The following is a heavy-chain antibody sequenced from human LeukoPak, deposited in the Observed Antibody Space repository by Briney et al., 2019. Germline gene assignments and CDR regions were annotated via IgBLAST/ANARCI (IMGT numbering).Heavy chain of an antibody. Sequence: GGSLRLSCAASGFTFSSYAMSWVRQAPGKGLEWVSAISGSGGSTYYADSVKGRFTISRDNSKNTLSLQMNSLRAEDTAVYYCAKGVDILPLYYFDYWGQGTLVTVSS. J-gene: IGHJ4*02. CDR2: ISGSGGST. CDR1: GFTFSSYA. D-gene: IGHD5-12*01. V-gene: IGHV3-23*01. CDR3: AKGVDILPLYYFDY.